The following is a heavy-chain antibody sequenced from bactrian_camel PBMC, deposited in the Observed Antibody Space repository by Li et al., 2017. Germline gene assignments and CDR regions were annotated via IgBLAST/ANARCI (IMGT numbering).Heavy chain of an antibody. Sequence: QLVESGGGLVQPGGSLSLSCAASGLPDTNYCLGWFRQAPGKGRESVARVHTGTIFYAASVKGRFTISQDATNDTLYLEMNNLDVSDTADYYCGAGRYCSLSYINIWGQGTQVTVS. CDR1: GLPDTNYC. CDR3: GAGRYCSLSYINI. CDR2: VHTGTI. V-gene: IGHV3-2*01. D-gene: IGHD1*01. J-gene: IGHJ4*01.